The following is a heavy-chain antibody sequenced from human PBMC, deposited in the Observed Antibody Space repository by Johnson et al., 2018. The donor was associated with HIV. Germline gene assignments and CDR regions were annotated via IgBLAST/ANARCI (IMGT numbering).Heavy chain of an antibody. J-gene: IGHJ3*02. D-gene: IGHD3-10*01. CDR3: ARVRARGVKHAFDI. CDR1: GFTFSSYG. CDR2: ISYDGSNK. Sequence: QMLLVESGGGVVQPGRSLRLSCAASGFTFSSYGMHWVRQAPGKGLEWVAVISYDGSNKYYADSVKGRFTISRDNSKNTLYLQMNSLRAEDTALYYCARVRARGVKHAFDIWGQGTMVTVSS. V-gene: IGHV3-30*03.